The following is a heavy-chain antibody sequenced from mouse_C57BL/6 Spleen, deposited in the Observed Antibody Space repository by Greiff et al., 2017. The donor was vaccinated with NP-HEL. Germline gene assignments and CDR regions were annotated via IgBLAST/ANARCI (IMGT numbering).Heavy chain of an antibody. Sequence: EVQVVESGGGLVKPGGSLKLSCAASGFTFSSYAMSWVRQTPEKRLEWVATISDGGSYTYYPDNVKGRFTISRDNAKNNLYLQMSHLKSEDTAMYYCARERGYSYFDYWGQSTTLTVSS. CDR2: ISDGGSYT. D-gene: IGHD2-3*01. CDR1: GFTFSSYA. J-gene: IGHJ2*01. CDR3: ARERGYSYFDY. V-gene: IGHV5-4*01.